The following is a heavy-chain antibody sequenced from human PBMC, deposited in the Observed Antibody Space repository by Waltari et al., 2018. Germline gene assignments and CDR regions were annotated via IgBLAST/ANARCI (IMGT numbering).Heavy chain of an antibody. CDR1: GYHFIAYS. J-gene: IGHJ4*02. Sequence: QVQFVQSGAELKRPGASVKLSCKTSGYHFIAYSIHWVRQAPGQSLEWMGGINAGTANTEYSQKFQGRVTITRDTSANTAYMELSSLTPEDTAVYYCAREASGWHASLDYWGQGTLVTVSS. V-gene: IGHV1-3*01. CDR3: AREASGWHASLDY. D-gene: IGHD6-19*01. CDR2: INAGTANT.